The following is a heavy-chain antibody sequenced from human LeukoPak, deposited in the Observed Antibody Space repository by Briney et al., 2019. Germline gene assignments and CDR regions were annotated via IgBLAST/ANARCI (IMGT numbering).Heavy chain of an antibody. CDR3: AGPAKRIAAAGTPYYMDV. V-gene: IGHV3-33*01. CDR1: GFSFSSYG. CDR2: TWYDGSHK. D-gene: IGHD6-13*01. Sequence: GGSLRLSCAASGFSFSSYGMHWVRQAPGKGLEWVAVTWYDGSHKYYGDSVKGRFTISRDNSKNTLYLQLNSLRAEDTAVYYCAGPAKRIAAAGTPYYMDVWGKGTTVTVSS. J-gene: IGHJ6*03.